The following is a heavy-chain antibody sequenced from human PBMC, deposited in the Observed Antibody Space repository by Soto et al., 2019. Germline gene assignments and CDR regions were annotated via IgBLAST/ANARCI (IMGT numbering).Heavy chain of an antibody. CDR3: ARLTGSSPRAENWFDP. CDR2: IYYSGST. D-gene: IGHD6-6*01. J-gene: IGHJ5*02. V-gene: IGHV4-59*01. CDR1: GGSISSYY. Sequence: SETLSLTCTFSGGSISSYYWSWIRQPPGKGLEWIGYIYYSGSTIYNPSLKSRVTISVDTSKNQFSLNLSSVTAADTAVYYCARLTGSSPRAENWFDPWGQGILVTVSS.